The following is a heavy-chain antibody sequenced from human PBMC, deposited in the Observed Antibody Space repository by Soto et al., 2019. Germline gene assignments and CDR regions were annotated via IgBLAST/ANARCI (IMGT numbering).Heavy chain of an antibody. J-gene: IGHJ6*02. V-gene: IGHV4-4*07. D-gene: IGHD6-19*01. CDR3: ARDRYGWYPGFDLDV. CDR1: GVSISDYY. Sequence: SETLSLTCTVSGVSISDYYWSWIRQPAGKGLEWIGHVHGGGSTNYNPPLDSRVTMSADTSKNQFSLTLRSVTAADTAVYYCARDRYGWYPGFDLDVWGQGTTVTVSS. CDR2: VHGGGST.